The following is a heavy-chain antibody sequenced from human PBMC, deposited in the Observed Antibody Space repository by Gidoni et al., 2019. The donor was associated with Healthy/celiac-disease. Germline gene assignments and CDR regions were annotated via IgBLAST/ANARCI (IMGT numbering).Heavy chain of an antibody. V-gene: IGHV3-21*01. D-gene: IGHD2-21*02. CDR1: GFTFSSYS. Sequence: ASGFTFSSYSMNWVRQAPRKGLEWVSSISSSSSYIYYADSVKGRFTISRDNAKNSLYLQMNSLRAEDTAVYYCAREAIYCGGDCPSDYWGQGTLVTVSS. J-gene: IGHJ4*02. CDR3: AREAIYCGGDCPSDY. CDR2: ISSSSSYI.